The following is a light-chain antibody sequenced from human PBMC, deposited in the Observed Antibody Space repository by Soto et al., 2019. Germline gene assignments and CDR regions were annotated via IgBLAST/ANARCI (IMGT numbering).Light chain of an antibody. V-gene: IGKV1-6*01. Sequence: AIQMTQSPASLSASVGDRVTITCRASQNIRSDLGWYQQKPGKAPKLLIYAASTLQSGVPSRFSGSGSGTDFTLTISSLQPEDFATYYCLQDNKYPRTFGQGTMVEL. J-gene: IGKJ1*01. CDR1: QNIRSD. CDR2: AAS. CDR3: LQDNKYPRT.